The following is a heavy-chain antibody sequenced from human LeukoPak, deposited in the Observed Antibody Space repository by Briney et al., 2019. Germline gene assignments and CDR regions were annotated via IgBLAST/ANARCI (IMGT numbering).Heavy chain of an antibody. CDR3: ARDQTGYSSSWYFPHSYYYYYMDV. J-gene: IGHJ6*03. Sequence: SETLSLTCTVSGGSISSYYWSWIRQPAGKGLEWIGRIYTSGSTNYNPPLKSRVTMSVDASKNQFSLKLSSVTAADTAVYYCARDQTGYSSSWYFPHSYYYYYMDVWGKGTTVTVSS. CDR1: GGSISSYY. D-gene: IGHD6-13*01. V-gene: IGHV4-4*07. CDR2: IYTSGST.